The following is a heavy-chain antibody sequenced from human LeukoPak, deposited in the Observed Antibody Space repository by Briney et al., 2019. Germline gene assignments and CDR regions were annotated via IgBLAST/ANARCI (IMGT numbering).Heavy chain of an antibody. CDR1: GFTFSNSA. CDR2: ISGSGSGGST. Sequence: GGSLRLSCAASGFTFSNSAMSWVRQAPGKGLEWVSSISGSGSGGSTYYADSVKGRFTISRDNSKNTLYLQMNSLGAEDTAVYYCAREESGISIFGVVIFWGQGTLVTVSS. CDR3: AREESGISIFGVVIF. V-gene: IGHV3-23*01. D-gene: IGHD3-3*01. J-gene: IGHJ4*02.